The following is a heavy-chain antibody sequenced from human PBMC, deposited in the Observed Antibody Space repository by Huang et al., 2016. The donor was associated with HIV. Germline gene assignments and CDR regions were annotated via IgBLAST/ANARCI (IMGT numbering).Heavy chain of an antibody. D-gene: IGHD3-16*01. Sequence: QVQLQESGPGLVKPSETLSLTCSVSGDSMRRQYWSWSRQPPGKGLQWIGTVFKTGSTNDNPAFQTRVTISLDTSRSQFSLTLKSVTPADTAVYYCAQEKSFGNWANNWFDPWGQGTLVAVSS. CDR1: GDSMRRQY. CDR2: VFKTGST. CDR3: AQEKSFGNWANNWFDP. J-gene: IGHJ5*02. V-gene: IGHV4-59*08.